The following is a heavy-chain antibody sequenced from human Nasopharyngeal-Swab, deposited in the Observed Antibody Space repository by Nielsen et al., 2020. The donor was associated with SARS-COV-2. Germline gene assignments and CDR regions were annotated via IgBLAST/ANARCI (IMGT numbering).Heavy chain of an antibody. CDR2: MNPNSGNT. D-gene: IGHD3-22*01. V-gene: IGHV1-8*01. J-gene: IGHJ6*03. CDR1: GYTFTSYD. CDR3: ARGRSITMIVVVITTEWYYYMDV. Sequence: ASVKVSCKASGYTFTSYDINWVRQATGQGLEWMGWMNPNSGNTGYAQKFQGRVTMTRNTSISTAYMELRSLRSEDTAVYYCARGRSITMIVVVITTEWYYYMDVWGKGTTVTVSS.